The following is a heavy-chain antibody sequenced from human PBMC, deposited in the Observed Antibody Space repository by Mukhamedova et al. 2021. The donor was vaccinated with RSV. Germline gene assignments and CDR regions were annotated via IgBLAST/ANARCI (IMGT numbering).Heavy chain of an antibody. CDR2: IYYSGRT. CDR3: ATGGQYSYGGAFDY. Sequence: WIANIYYSGRTYYNPSLKSRITISLDTSKNQFSLKLTSVTAADTAIYYCATGGQYSYGGAFDYWVQGTLVTVPS. D-gene: IGHD5-18*01. V-gene: IGHV4-39*01. J-gene: IGHJ4*02.